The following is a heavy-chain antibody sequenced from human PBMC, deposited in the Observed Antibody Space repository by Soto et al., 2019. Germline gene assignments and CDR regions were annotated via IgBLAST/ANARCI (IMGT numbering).Heavy chain of an antibody. CDR3: ARDRRGHTAGYGMDV. Sequence: PSETLSLTCTVAGCSSSSYYWSWIRQPPGRGLEWIGYIYYSGSTNYNPSLKSRVTISVDTSKNQFSLKLSSVTAADTAVYYCARDRRGHTAGYGMDVWGQGTTVTVSS. CDR2: IYYSGST. J-gene: IGHJ6*02. CDR1: GCSSSSYY. D-gene: IGHD2-21*02. V-gene: IGHV4-59*01.